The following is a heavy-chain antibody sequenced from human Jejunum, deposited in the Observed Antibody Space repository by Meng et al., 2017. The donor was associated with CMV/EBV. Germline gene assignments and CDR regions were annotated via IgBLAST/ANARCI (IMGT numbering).Heavy chain of an antibody. CDR1: GFTFNNYW. J-gene: IGHJ4*02. CDR2: INGDGSSA. D-gene: IGHD3-10*01. V-gene: IGHV3-74*01. CDR3: TRMFEGGTFGSRY. Sequence: SGFTFNNYWMHWVRQAPGKGLVWVSRINGDGSSANYADSVKGRFTTSRDNAKNTLYLQLTNVRAEDTGVYYCTRMFEGGTFGSRYWGQGTQVTVSS.